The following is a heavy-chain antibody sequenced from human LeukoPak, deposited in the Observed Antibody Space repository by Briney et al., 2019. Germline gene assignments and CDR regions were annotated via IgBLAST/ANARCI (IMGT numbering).Heavy chain of an antibody. J-gene: IGHJ4*02. Sequence: GGSLRLSCAAPGFTFSSYAMSWVRQAPGKGLEWVSAISGSGGSTYYADSVKGRFTISRDNSKNTMYLQMSSLRSEDTAVYYCAKEWLPDFDSWGQGTLVTVSS. CDR2: ISGSGGST. D-gene: IGHD3-22*01. CDR1: GFTFSSYA. CDR3: AKEWLPDFDS. V-gene: IGHV3-23*01.